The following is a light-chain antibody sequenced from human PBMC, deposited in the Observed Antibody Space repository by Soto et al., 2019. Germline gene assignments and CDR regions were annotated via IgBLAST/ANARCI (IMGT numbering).Light chain of an antibody. J-gene: IGKJ1*01. CDR3: QHYNDYSRM. CDR1: QSVDTW. V-gene: IGKV1-5*03. Sequence: DIQMTQSPSTLSASIGDRVTITCRASQSVDTWLAWHQQKPGKAPKLLIYKASSLQTGVPSRFSGSGSGTEFTLTISSLQPYDFATYYCQHYNDYSRMFGQGTKVEIK. CDR2: KAS.